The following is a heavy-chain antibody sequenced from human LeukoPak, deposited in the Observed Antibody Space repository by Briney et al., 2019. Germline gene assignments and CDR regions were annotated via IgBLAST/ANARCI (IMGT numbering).Heavy chain of an antibody. Sequence: GGSLRLSCAASGLTFSSYEMNWVRQAPGKGLEWVSAISGSGGSTYYADSVKGRFTISRDNSKNTLYLQTNSLRAEDTAVYYCAKDGGVQLDYYYYGMDVWGKGTTVTVSS. V-gene: IGHV3-23*01. D-gene: IGHD1-1*01. CDR3: AKDGGVQLDYYYYGMDV. CDR2: ISGSGGST. J-gene: IGHJ6*04. CDR1: GLTFSSYE.